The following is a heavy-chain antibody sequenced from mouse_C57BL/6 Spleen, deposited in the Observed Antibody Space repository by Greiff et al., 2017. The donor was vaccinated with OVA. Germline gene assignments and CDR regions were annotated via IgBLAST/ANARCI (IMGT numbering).Heavy chain of an antibody. J-gene: IGHJ4*01. CDR2: ISYDGSN. CDR3: AREEWRDAMDY. CDR1: GYSITSGYY. Sequence: EVKLMESGPGLVKPSQSLSLTCSVTGYSITSGYYWNWIRQFPGNKLEWMGYISYDGSNNYNPSLKNRISITRDTSKYQFFLKLNSVTTEDTATYYCAREEWRDAMDYWGQGTSVTVSS. V-gene: IGHV3-6*01.